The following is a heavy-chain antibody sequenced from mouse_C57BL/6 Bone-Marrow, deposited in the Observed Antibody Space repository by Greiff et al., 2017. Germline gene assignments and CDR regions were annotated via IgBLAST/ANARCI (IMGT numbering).Heavy chain of an antibody. V-gene: IGHV1-42*01. CDR1: GYSFTGYY. CDR3: ARAPIYYYGSSWDFDV. Sequence: EVQLQQSGPELVKPGASVKISCKASGYSFTGYYMNWVKQSPEQSLEWIGEINPSTGGTTYNQKFKAKATLTVDKSSSTAYMQLKSLTSEDSAVXYCARAPIYYYGSSWDFDVGGTGTTVTVSS. J-gene: IGHJ1*03. D-gene: IGHD1-1*01. CDR2: INPSTGGT.